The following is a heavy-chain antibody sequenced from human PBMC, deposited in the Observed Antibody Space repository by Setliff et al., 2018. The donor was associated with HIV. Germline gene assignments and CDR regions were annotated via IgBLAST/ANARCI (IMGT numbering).Heavy chain of an antibody. V-gene: IGHV1-18*01. CDR2: ISASSDNT. Sequence: RASVKVSCKASGYTFTTYGFNWVRQAPGQGLEWMGWISASSDNTNYAQKFQGRVTLTTDTSTNTVYMELSSLRSEDTAVYYCAAVGYHDSSGLHDCWGPGTLVTVSS. CDR3: AAVGYHDSSGLHDC. D-gene: IGHD3-22*01. CDR1: GYTFTTYG. J-gene: IGHJ4*02.